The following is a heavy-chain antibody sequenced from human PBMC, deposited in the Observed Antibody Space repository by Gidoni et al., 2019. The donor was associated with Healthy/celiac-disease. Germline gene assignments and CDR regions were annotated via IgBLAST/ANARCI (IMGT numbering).Heavy chain of an antibody. CDR1: VGSISSYY. D-gene: IGHD3-22*01. J-gene: IGHJ1*01. V-gene: IGHV4-59*01. CDR3: ARVGRYYDSSGYYFQH. CDR2: IYYSGST. Sequence: VQLLDSGPGLVKPSETLSLTCTVSVGSISSYYWSWIRQPPGKGLEWIGYIYYSGSTNYNPSLKSRVTISVDTTKNQFSLKLSSVTAADTAVYYCARVGRYYDSSGYYFQHWGQGTLVTVSS.